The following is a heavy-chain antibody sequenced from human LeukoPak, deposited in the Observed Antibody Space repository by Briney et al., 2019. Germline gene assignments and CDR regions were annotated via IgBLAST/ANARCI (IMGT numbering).Heavy chain of an antibody. CDR1: GGSISSGSYY. CDR3: ANSGGVECSSGTCYTTWYFDL. V-gene: IGHV4-61*02. J-gene: IGHJ2*01. D-gene: IGHD2-2*02. Sequence: SETLSLTCTVSGGSISSGSYYWSWIRQPAGKGLEWIGRIYTSGSTNYSPSLKSRVTISVDTSKNQFSLKLSSVTAADTAVCYCANSGGVECSSGTCYTTWYFDLWGRGTLVTVSS. CDR2: IYTSGST.